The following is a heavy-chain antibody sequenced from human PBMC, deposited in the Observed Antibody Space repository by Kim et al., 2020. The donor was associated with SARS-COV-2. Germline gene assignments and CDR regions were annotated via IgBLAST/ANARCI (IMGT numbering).Heavy chain of an antibody. V-gene: IGHV1-46*01. CDR2: INPSGGST. Sequence: ASVKVSCKASGYTFTSYYMHWVRQAPGQGLEWMGIINPSGGSTSYAQKFQGRVTMTRDTSTSTVYMELSSLRSEDTAVYYCARDLPAPHGGDSSGYLGYWGQGTLVTVSS. CDR3: ARDLPAPHGGDSSGYLGY. D-gene: IGHD3-22*01. CDR1: GYTFTSYY. J-gene: IGHJ4*02.